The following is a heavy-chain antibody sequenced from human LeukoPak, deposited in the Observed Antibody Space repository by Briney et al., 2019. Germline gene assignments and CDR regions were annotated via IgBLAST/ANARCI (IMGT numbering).Heavy chain of an antibody. CDR2: INSDGSWT. CDR3: VTFYETY. V-gene: IGHV3-74*01. D-gene: IGHD2/OR15-2a*01. CDR1: GTSW. J-gene: IGHJ4*02. Sequence: SGGSLRLSCAASGTSWMHWVRQAPGKGLVWVSHINSDGSWTGYADSVKGRFTISKDNAKNTVSLQMNNLRAEDTAVYYCVTFYETYWGRGTLATVSS.